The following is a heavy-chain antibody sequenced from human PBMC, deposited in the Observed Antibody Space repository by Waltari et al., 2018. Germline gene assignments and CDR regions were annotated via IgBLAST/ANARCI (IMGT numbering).Heavy chain of an antibody. CDR3: ARHGSGSYYNETLYYFDY. J-gene: IGHJ4*02. CDR2: IYTSGST. V-gene: IGHV4-4*07. CDR1: GGSISSYY. D-gene: IGHD3-10*01. Sequence: QVQLQESGPGLVKPSETLSLTCTVSGGSISSYYWSWIRQPAGKGLEWIGRIYTSGSTNYNPSLKSRVTMSVDTSKNQFSLKLSSVTAADTAVYYCARHGSGSYYNETLYYFDYWGQGTLVTVSS.